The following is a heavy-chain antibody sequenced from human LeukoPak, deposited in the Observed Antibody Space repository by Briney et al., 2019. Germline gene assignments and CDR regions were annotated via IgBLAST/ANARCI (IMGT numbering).Heavy chain of an antibody. Sequence: SETLSLTCTVSGGSISSYYWSWIRQPAGKGLEWIGRIYTSGSTNYNPPLKSRVTMSVDTSKNQFSLKLSSVTAADTAVYYCARSPRYQLLLPFDYWGQGTLVTVSS. J-gene: IGHJ4*02. CDR3: ARSPRYQLLLPFDY. D-gene: IGHD2-2*01. V-gene: IGHV4-4*07. CDR2: IYTSGST. CDR1: GGSISSYY.